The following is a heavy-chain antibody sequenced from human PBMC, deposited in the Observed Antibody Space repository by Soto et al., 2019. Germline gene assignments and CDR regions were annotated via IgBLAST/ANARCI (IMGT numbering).Heavy chain of an antibody. D-gene: IGHD2-15*01. J-gene: IGHJ6*03. V-gene: IGHV4-59*08. CDR1: GDSLSNYY. CDR2: IYYSGNT. Sequence: SEPLSLSCTVSGDSLSNYYWSWIRQPSGKGLEWIGYIYYSGNTNYDPSLKSRVTMSVDTSKNQFSLTLSSVTAADTAVYFCARRTPINMPGLSYSYHSIGAWGKGSTVT. CDR3: ARRTPINMPGLSYSYHSIGA.